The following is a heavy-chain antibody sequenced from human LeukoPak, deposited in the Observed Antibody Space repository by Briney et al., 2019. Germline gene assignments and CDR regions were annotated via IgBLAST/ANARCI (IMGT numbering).Heavy chain of an antibody. V-gene: IGHV4-59*01. CDR1: GGSISSYY. D-gene: IGHD3-16*01. Sequence: SETLSLTCTVSGGSISSYYWSWIRHPPGKGLEWIGYIYYSGSTNYNPSLKSRVTISVDTSKFFLKLSSVTAAETAVYYCARLNSVYGGLDYWGQGTLVTVSS. CDR2: IYYSGST. J-gene: IGHJ4*02. CDR3: ARLNSVYGGLDY.